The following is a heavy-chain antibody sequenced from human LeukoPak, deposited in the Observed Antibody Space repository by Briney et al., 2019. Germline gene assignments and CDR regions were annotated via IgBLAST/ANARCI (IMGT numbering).Heavy chain of an antibody. CDR1: GFTFSLFS. D-gene: IGHD6-19*01. V-gene: IGHV3-21*01. J-gene: IGHJ4*02. CDR3: ASHLPYSSGWSSFDY. CDR2: ISSSSSYI. Sequence: PGGSLRLSCAASGFTFSLFSMNWVRQAPGKGLEWVSSISSSSSYIYYADSVKGRFTISRDNAKNSLYLQMNSLRAEDTAVYYCASHLPYSSGWSSFDYWGQGTLVTVSS.